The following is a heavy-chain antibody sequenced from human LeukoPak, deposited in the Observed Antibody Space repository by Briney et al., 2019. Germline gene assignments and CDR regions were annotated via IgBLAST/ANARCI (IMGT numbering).Heavy chain of an antibody. Sequence: GESLKISCEGSGYSFTTYWIGWVRQMPGRGLEWMGIIYPGDSDTRYSPSFQGQVTISADKSISTAYLQWSSLKASDTVMYYGARQEGGVVTHFDYWGQGTLVSVSS. CDR1: GYSFTTYW. J-gene: IGHJ4*02. CDR3: ARQEGGVVTHFDY. CDR2: IYPGDSDT. D-gene: IGHD3-3*01. V-gene: IGHV5-51*01.